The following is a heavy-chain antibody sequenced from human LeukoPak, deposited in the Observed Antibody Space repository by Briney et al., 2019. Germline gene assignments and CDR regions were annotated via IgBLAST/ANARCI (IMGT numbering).Heavy chain of an antibody. D-gene: IGHD6-13*01. Sequence: SETLSLTCTVSGGSISSSRYFWGWIRQPPGKGLEWIGSIYNSGSTFYNPSLKSRVTISVDTSKNQFSLKLSSVTAADTAVYYCARDSSRGDAFDIWGQGTMVTVSS. CDR2: IYNSGST. CDR1: GGSISSSRYF. J-gene: IGHJ3*02. V-gene: IGHV4-39*07. CDR3: ARDSSRGDAFDI.